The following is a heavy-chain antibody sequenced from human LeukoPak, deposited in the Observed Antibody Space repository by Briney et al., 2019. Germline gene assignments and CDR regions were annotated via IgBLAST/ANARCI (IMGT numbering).Heavy chain of an antibody. D-gene: IGHD1-26*01. CDR2: IYYSGST. CDR1: GGSLSSYY. CDR3: ARGSGSYPPGY. V-gene: IGHV4-59*01. Sequence: SETLSLTCTVSGGSLSSYYWSWIRQPPGKGLEWIGYIYYSGSTNYNPSLKSRVTISVDTSKNQFSLKLSSVTAADTAVYYCARGSGSYPPGYWGQGTLVTVSS. J-gene: IGHJ4*02.